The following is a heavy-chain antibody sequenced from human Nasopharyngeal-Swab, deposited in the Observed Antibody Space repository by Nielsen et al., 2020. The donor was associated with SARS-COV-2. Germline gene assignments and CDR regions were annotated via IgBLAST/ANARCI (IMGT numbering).Heavy chain of an antibody. V-gene: IGHV3-30*18. CDR3: AKDVHGDYGGIDY. D-gene: IGHD4-17*01. J-gene: IGHJ4*02. Sequence: GGSLRLSCAASGFTFSRFGMDWVRQAPGKGLEWVAVISYDGSNEYYGDSVKGRFTISRDNSKNTLYLQMNSLRVDDTAVYYRAKDVHGDYGGIDYWGQGILVTVSS. CDR1: GFTFSRFG. CDR2: ISYDGSNE.